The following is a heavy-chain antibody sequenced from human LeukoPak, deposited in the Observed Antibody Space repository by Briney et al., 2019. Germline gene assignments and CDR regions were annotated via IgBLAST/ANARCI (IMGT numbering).Heavy chain of an antibody. V-gene: IGHV1-3*01. D-gene: IGHD1-14*01. Sequence: GASVKVSCKASGYTFTSNAMHWVRQAPGQRLEWMGWINAGNGNTKYSQKFQGRVTITRDTSASTAYMELSSLRSDDTAVYYCARAADRFQTGGYYYYYYGMDVWGQGTTVTVSS. CDR2: INAGNGNT. J-gene: IGHJ6*02. CDR1: GYTFTSNA. CDR3: ARAADRFQTGGYYYYYYGMDV.